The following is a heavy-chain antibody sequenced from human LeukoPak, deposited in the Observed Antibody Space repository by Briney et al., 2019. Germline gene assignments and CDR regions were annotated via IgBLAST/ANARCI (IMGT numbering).Heavy chain of an antibody. V-gene: IGHV4-59*01. Sequence: SETLSLTCAVSGGSISSYYWSWIRQPPGKGLEWIGYIYYSGSTNYNPSLKSRVTISVDTSKNQFSLKLSSVTAADTAMYYCARDEGGAAYWGQGTLVTVSS. J-gene: IGHJ4*02. D-gene: IGHD3-16*01. CDR2: IYYSGST. CDR1: GGSISSYY. CDR3: ARDEGGAAY.